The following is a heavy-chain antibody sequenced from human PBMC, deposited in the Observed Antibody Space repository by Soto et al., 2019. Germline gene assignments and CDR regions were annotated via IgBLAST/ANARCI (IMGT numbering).Heavy chain of an antibody. J-gene: IGHJ4*02. CDR1: GGPISSYY. V-gene: IGHV4-59*08. CDR3: ARHNYGSGSTYFDY. D-gene: IGHD3-10*01. Sequence: QVQLQESGPGLVKPSETLSLTCTVSGGPISSYYWSWIRQPPGKGLEWIGYIYYSGSTNYNPSLKSRVAISVDTSKNQCSLKLNSMTAADTAVYYCARHNYGSGSTYFDYWGQGTLVTVSS. CDR2: IYYSGST.